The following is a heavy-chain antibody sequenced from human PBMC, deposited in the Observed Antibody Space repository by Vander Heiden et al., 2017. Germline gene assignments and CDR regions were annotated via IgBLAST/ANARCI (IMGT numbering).Heavy chain of an antibody. D-gene: IGHD6-19*01. CDR2: ISYDGSKK. V-gene: IGHV3-30*18. CDR1: GFTFSSYG. CDR3: AKDQDSSHMDV. Sequence: QVQLVESGGGVVQPGRSLRLSCAASGFTFSSYGMHWVRQAPGKGLEWVAVISYDGSKKYYADSVKGRFTISRDNSKNTLYMQMNSMRAEDTAVYYCAKDQDSSHMDVWGQGTTVTVSS. J-gene: IGHJ6*02.